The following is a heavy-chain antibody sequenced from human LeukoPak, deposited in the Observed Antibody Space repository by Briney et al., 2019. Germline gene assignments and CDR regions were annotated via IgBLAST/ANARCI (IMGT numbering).Heavy chain of an antibody. CDR3: ARGTGYSSGWYIY. D-gene: IGHD6-19*01. V-gene: IGHV4-59*12. CDR2: IYYSGST. Sequence: SETLSLTCTVSGGSISSYYWSWLRQPPGKGLEWIGYIYYSGSTNYNPSLKSRVTISVDTSKNQFSLKLSSVTAADTAVYYCARGTGYSSGWYIYWGQGTLVTVSS. J-gene: IGHJ4*02. CDR1: GGSISSYY.